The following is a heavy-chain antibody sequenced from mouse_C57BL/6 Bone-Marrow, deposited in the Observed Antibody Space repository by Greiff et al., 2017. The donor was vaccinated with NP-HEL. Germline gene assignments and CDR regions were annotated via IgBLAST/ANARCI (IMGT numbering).Heavy chain of an antibody. CDR1: GFTFSSYA. Sequence: EVMLVESGGGLVKPGGSLKLSCAASGFTFSSYAMSWVRQTPEKRLEWVATISDGGSYTYYPDNVKGRFTISRDNAKNNLYLQMSHLKSEDTAMYYCARERYGSSPWFAYWGQGTLVTVSA. CDR3: ARERYGSSPWFAY. V-gene: IGHV5-4*01. J-gene: IGHJ3*01. CDR2: ISDGGSYT. D-gene: IGHD1-1*01.